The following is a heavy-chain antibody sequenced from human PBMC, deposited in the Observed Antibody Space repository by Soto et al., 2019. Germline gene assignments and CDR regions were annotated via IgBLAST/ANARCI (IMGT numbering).Heavy chain of an antibody. Sequence: LRLSCSASGFTFSASYMSWVRQAPGKGLEWISYISGTSSYTTYADSVKGRFTISRDNAKNSLYLQMDSLRVEDTAVYFCAKGGYYSLFDIWGQGTVVTVSS. CDR1: GFTFSASY. J-gene: IGHJ3*02. CDR3: AKGGYYSLFDI. V-gene: IGHV3-11*06. D-gene: IGHD3-16*01. CDR2: ISGTSSYT.